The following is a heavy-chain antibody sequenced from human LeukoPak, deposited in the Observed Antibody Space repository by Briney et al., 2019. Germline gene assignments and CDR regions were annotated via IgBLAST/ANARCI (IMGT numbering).Heavy chain of an antibody. Sequence: GGSLRLSCAASGFTFSSYSMNWVRQAPGKGLEWVSSISSSSSYIYYADSVKGRFTISRDNAKNSLYLQMNSLRAEVTAVYYCASDQGSYFGYYYYYMDVGGKGTTVTVSS. D-gene: IGHD1-26*01. V-gene: IGHV3-21*01. CDR1: GFTFSSYS. CDR2: ISSSSSYI. CDR3: ASDQGSYFGYYYYYMDV. J-gene: IGHJ6*03.